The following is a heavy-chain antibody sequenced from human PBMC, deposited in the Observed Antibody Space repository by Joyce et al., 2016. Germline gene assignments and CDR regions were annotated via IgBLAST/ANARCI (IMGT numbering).Heavy chain of an antibody. CDR2: IKQSGNT. V-gene: IGHV4-34*01. CDR3: ARGLDYYNSNGYYEYYFDY. D-gene: IGHD3-22*01. Sequence: QVQLQLWGAGLLKPSETLSLTCAVYGGSFSGYYWSWIRQPPGKGLEWIGEIKQSGNTNYNPSLKSRVNISVDTSKKQLSLKLNSVTAADTAVYYCARGLDYYNSNGYYEYYFDYWGQGTLVTVSS. J-gene: IGHJ4*02. CDR1: GGSFSGYY.